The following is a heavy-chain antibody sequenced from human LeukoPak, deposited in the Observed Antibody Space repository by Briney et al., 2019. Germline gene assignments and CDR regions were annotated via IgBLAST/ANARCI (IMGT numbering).Heavy chain of an antibody. D-gene: IGHD3-22*01. CDR2: INSDGSEG. CDR1: GFTFSGFW. J-gene: IGHJ4*02. V-gene: IGHV3-7*03. Sequence: GGSLRLSCAVSGFTFSGFWMSWSRQAPGKGLEWVASINSDGSEGYYADVVKGRFTISRDNAKNSLYLQINSLRAEDTAVYYCARVVISFDYWGQGTLVTVSS. CDR3: ARVVISFDY.